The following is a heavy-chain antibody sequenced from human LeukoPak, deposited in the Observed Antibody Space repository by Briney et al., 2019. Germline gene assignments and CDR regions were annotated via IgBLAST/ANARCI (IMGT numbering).Heavy chain of an antibody. CDR1: GGTFSSYA. V-gene: IGHV1-8*03. D-gene: IGHD4-23*01. J-gene: IGHJ4*02. Sequence: ASVKVSCKASGGTFSSYAISWVRQATGQGLERMGWMNPNSGNTGYAQKFQGRVTITRNTSISTAYMELSSLRSEDTAVYYCGRVVYGGNSEVDYWGQGTLVTVSS. CDR2: MNPNSGNT. CDR3: GRVVYGGNSEVDY.